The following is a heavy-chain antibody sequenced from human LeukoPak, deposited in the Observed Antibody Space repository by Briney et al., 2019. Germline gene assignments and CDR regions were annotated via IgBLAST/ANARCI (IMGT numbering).Heavy chain of an antibody. Sequence: PGGSLRPSCAASGFTFSNVWMSWVRQAPGKGLEWVGRIKSKTDGGTTDYAAPVKGRFTISRDDSKNTLNLQMNSLKTEDTAVYYCTPSIAVAGSLDYWGQGTLVTVSP. CDR3: TPSIAVAGSLDY. D-gene: IGHD6-19*01. J-gene: IGHJ4*02. V-gene: IGHV3-15*01. CDR2: IKSKTDGGTT. CDR1: GFTFSNVW.